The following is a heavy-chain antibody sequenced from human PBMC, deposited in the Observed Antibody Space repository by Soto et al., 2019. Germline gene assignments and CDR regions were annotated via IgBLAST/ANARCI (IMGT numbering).Heavy chain of an antibody. CDR2: IDPSDSYT. D-gene: IGHD3-3*01. J-gene: IGHJ6*02. CDR1: GYRFTSSW. V-gene: IGHV5-10-1*01. CDR3: ARRREDYDFWSGYRTRSYYYYGMDV. Sequence: GESLKISCQGSGYRFTSSWISWVRQMPGKGLEWMGRIDPSDSYTNYSPSFQGHVTISADKSISTAYLQWSSLKASDTAMCYCARRREDYDFWSGYRTRSYYYYGMDVWGQGTTVTVS.